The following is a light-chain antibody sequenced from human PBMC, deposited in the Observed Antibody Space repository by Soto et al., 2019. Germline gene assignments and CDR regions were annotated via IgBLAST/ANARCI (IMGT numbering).Light chain of an antibody. V-gene: IGKV1-33*01. CDR3: QQYDTLPLT. CDR1: QDISNY. CDR2: DSS. Sequence: DIQMTQSPSSLSASVGDRVTSTCQASQDISNYLNWYQQKPGKAPNLLIYDSSNVETGVPRRFSGIGSWKDFTFTIRSLQPEDIATYYCQQYDTLPLTFGEGTTVDIQ. J-gene: IGKJ4*01.